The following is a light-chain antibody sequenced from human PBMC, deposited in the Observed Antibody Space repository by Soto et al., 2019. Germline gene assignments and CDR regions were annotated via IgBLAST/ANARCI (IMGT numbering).Light chain of an antibody. J-gene: IGKJ4*01. CDR3: QQYNNWLT. CDR2: GAS. CDR1: QSVSSS. Sequence: VMTQSPATLSVSPGERATLSCGASQSVSSSLAWYQQKPGQAPRLLIYGASTRATGIPARFSGSGSGTEFTLTISSLQSEDFGVYYCQQYNNWLTFGGGTKVDIK. V-gene: IGKV3-15*01.